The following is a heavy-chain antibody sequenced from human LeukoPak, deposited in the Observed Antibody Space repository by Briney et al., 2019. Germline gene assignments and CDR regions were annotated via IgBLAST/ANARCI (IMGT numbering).Heavy chain of an antibody. D-gene: IGHD3-10*01. CDR2: MNPNSGNT. Sequence: GASVKVSCKASGYTFTSYDINWVRQATGQGLEWMGWMNPNSGNTGYAQKFQGRVTMTRNTSISTAYMELSSLRSEDTAVYYCARMAITMVRGVIRDAFDIWGQGTMVTVSS. V-gene: IGHV1-8*01. CDR3: ARMAITMVRGVIRDAFDI. CDR1: GYTFTSYD. J-gene: IGHJ3*02.